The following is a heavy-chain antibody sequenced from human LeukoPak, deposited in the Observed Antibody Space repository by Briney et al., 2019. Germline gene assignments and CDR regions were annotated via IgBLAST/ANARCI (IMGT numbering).Heavy chain of an antibody. J-gene: IGHJ4*02. Sequence: GGSLRLSCAASGFTFSDYYMSWIRQAPGKGLEWVSYISSSGSTIYYADSVKGRFTISRDNAKNSLYLQMNSLRAEDSAVYYCARDRYDFWSEGYFDYWGQGTRVTVSS. D-gene: IGHD3-3*01. CDR1: GFTFSDYY. V-gene: IGHV3-11*04. CDR2: ISSSGSTI. CDR3: ARDRYDFWSEGYFDY.